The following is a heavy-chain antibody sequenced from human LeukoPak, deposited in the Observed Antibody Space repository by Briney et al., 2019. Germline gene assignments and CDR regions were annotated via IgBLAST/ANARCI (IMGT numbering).Heavy chain of an antibody. CDR2: ITASSGTI. D-gene: IGHD3/OR15-3a*01. J-gene: IGHJ6*03. CDR1: GFSISRSS. CDR3: ARDLGVPEDDFDHYYMDL. V-gene: IGHV3-48*04. Sequence: SGGSLRLSCAASGFSISRSSMNWVRQAPGKGLEWVSYITASSGTIYYGDSVKGRFAISRDNAKNSLYLQMNSLRVEDTAVYYCARDLGVPEDDFDHYYMDLWGKGTTVTVSS.